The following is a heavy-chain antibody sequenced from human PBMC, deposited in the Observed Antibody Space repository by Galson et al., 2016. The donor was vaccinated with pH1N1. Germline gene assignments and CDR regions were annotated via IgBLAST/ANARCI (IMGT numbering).Heavy chain of an antibody. D-gene: IGHD1-7*01. CDR3: ANVDWNYPGGV. Sequence: SLRLSCAASGFTLSRYPISWVRQAPGKGLEWVSALHNGNTYNAEALKGRFTISRDNSKNTLYLHMNALRVEDTAVYYCANVDWNYPGGVWGQGTTVTVSS. J-gene: IGHJ6*02. V-gene: IGHV3-23*05. CDR1: GFTLSRYP. CDR2: LHNGNT.